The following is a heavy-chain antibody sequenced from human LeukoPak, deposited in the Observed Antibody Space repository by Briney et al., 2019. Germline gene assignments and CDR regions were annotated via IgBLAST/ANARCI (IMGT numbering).Heavy chain of an antibody. CDR3: AGRRIMITFGGVSFYAFDI. J-gene: IGHJ3*02. D-gene: IGHD3-16*01. CDR1: GGSFSGYY. CDR2: INHSGST. Sequence: PSETLSLTCAVYGGSFSGYYWSWIRQPPGKGLEWIGEINHSGSTNYNPSLKSRVTVSVDTSKNQFSLKLSSVTAADTAVYYCAGRRIMITFGGVSFYAFDIWAKGQWSPSLQ. V-gene: IGHV4-34*01.